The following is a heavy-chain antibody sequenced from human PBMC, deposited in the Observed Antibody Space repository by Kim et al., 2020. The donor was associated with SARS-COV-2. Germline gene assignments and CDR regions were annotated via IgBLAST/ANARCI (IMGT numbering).Heavy chain of an antibody. CDR3: AKGGYCSSTSCHGPFDY. D-gene: IGHD2-2*03. Sequence: GGSLRLSCAASGFTFGDYAMHWVRQAPGKGLEWVSGISWNSGSIGYADSVKGRFTISRDNAKNSLYLQMNSLRAEDTALYYCAKGGYCSSTSCHGPFDYWGQGTLVTVSS. CDR1: GFTFGDYA. V-gene: IGHV3-9*01. CDR2: ISWNSGSI. J-gene: IGHJ4*02.